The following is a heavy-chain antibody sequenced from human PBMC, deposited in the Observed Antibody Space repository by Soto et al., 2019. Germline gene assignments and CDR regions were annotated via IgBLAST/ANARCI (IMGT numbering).Heavy chain of an antibody. Sequence: SDTLSLTCTVSGGSISSYYWSWIRRPPGKGLEWIGYIYYSGSTNYNPSLKSRVTISVDTSKNQFSLKLSSVTAADTAVYYCARLYGLDAFDIWGQGTMVTVS. CDR1: GGSISSYY. J-gene: IGHJ3*02. CDR2: IYYSGST. D-gene: IGHD3-16*02. CDR3: ARLYGLDAFDI. V-gene: IGHV4-59*08.